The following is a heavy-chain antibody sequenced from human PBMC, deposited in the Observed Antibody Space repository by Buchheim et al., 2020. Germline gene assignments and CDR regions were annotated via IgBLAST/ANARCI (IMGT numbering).Heavy chain of an antibody. CDR2: ISSSSGFI. CDR1: GFTFSSHS. V-gene: IGHV3-48*01. Sequence: EVQLVESGGDLVQPGGSLRLSCAASGFTFSSHSMNWVRQAPGKGLEWISYISSSSGFIHYADSVKGRFTISRDNAKNSLYPQMNSLRAEDTALYYCARDPGQWLANYWGQGTL. D-gene: IGHD6-19*01. CDR3: ARDPGQWLANY. J-gene: IGHJ4*02.